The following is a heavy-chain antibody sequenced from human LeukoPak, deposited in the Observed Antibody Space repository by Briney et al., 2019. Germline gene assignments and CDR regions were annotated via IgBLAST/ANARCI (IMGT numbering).Heavy chain of an antibody. CDR1: GFTFSSYA. V-gene: IGHV3-30-3*01. J-gene: IGHJ5*02. D-gene: IGHD3-22*01. CDR3: ARDGTYYYESSGPYNWFDP. CDR2: ISYDGSNK. Sequence: PGGSLRLSCAASGFTFSSYAMHWVRQAPGKGLEWVAVISYDGSNKYYADSVKGRFTISRDNSKNTLYLQMNSLRAEDTAVYYCARDGTYYYESSGPYNWFDPWGREPWSPSPQ.